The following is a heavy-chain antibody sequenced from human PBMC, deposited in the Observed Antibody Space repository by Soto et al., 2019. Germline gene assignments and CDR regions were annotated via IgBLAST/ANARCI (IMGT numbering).Heavy chain of an antibody. Sequence: LRLSCAASGFTFSSNSFTLVRQAPWKGLEYVSGISIGGDKTWHADSVKGRFTVSRDNSKNTVYLQMNSLRVDDTAVYYCAKWDGYGDHWGQGTLVTVSS. J-gene: IGHJ5*02. D-gene: IGHD5-12*01. CDR3: AKWDGYGDH. V-gene: IGHV3-23*01. CDR1: GFTFSSNS. CDR2: ISIGGDKT.